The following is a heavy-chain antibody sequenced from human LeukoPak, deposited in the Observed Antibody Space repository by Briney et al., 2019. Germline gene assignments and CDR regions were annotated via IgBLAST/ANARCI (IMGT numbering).Heavy chain of an antibody. CDR3: AREARFALPVVGSGDY. CDR1: GGSFSGYY. J-gene: IGHJ4*02. CDR2: MFYNGAT. D-gene: IGHD6-19*01. Sequence: PSETLSLTCAVYGGSFSGYYWSWIRQPPGKGLEWIGTMFYNGATKSIPSLSSRVTMSIDTSKNQFSLKLRSVTAADTAVYYCAREARFALPVVGSGDYWGQGTLVTVSS. V-gene: IGHV4-34*11.